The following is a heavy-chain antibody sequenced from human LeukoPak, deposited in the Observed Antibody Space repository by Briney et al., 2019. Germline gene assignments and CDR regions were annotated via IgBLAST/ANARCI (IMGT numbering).Heavy chain of an antibody. Sequence: SETLSLTCTVSGGSINSGNYYWSWIRQPAGKGLEWIGRIWTDGVTGYTPSLKSRVTISIDTSKNQFSLRLSSVTAADTAVYYCARGRDSRGYQFMGFDSWGQGTLVTVSS. D-gene: IGHD3-22*01. CDR3: ARGRDSRGYQFMGFDS. V-gene: IGHV4-61*02. J-gene: IGHJ4*02. CDR2: IWTDGVT. CDR1: GGSINSGNYY.